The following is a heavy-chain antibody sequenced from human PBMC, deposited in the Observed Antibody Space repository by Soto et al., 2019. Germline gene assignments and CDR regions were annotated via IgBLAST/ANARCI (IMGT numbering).Heavy chain of an antibody. Sequence: VQLVESGGGLVQPGRSLRLSCAASGFTFSSYWMHWVRQAPGKGLVWVASINSDGSSKNYADSVKGRFTISRDNANNTLYLQMNSLRAEDTAVYYCARHLAENSDYRGQGTQVTVSS. J-gene: IGHJ4*02. V-gene: IGHV3-74*01. D-gene: IGHD6-6*01. CDR2: INSDGSSK. CDR3: ARHLAENSDY. CDR1: GFTFSSYW.